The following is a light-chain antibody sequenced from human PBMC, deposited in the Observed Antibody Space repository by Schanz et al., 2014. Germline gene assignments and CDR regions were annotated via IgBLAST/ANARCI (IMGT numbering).Light chain of an antibody. J-gene: IGKJ1*01. V-gene: IGKV3-20*01. Sequence: EIVLTQSPGTLSLSPGERATLSCRASQSVSSSYFAWYQQKPGQAPRLLIYGASTRASGVPDRFRGSGSGTDFTLIISRLEPEDFAVYYCQHYGSSSTWTFGQGTKVEIK. CDR3: QHYGSSSTWT. CDR1: QSVSSSY. CDR2: GAS.